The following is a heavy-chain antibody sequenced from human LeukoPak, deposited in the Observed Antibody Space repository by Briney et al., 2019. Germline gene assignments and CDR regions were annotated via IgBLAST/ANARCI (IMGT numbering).Heavy chain of an antibody. Sequence: SETLSLTCTVSGGSISSYYWSWIRQPPGKGLEWIGYIYYSGSTNYNPSLKSRVTISVDTSRNQFSMNLNSVTAADTAVYYCARGAGPPWFDPWGQGTLVTVSS. CDR1: GGSISSYY. CDR3: ARGAGPPWFDP. CDR2: IYYSGST. J-gene: IGHJ5*02. V-gene: IGHV4-59*08. D-gene: IGHD6-19*01.